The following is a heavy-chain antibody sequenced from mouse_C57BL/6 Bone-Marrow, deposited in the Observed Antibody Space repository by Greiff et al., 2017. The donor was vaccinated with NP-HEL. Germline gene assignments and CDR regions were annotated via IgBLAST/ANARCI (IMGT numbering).Heavy chain of an antibody. V-gene: IGHV10-3*01. CDR2: IRSKSSNYAT. CDR3: VRDPDY. J-gene: IGHJ2*01. Sequence: DAGGGLVQPKGSLKLSCAASGFTFNTYAMHWVRQAPGKGLEWGARIRSKSSNYATYYADSVKDRFTISRDDSQSLLYLQMNNLKTEDTAMYYCVRDPDYWGQGTTLTVSS. CDR1: GFTFNTYA.